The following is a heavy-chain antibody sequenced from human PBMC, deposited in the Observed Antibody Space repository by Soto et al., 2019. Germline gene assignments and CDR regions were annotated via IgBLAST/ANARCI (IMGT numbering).Heavy chain of an antibody. CDR3: ASSYYDFWSGYSNPPGMDV. V-gene: IGHV4-31*03. CDR1: GGSISSGGYY. CDR2: IYYSGST. J-gene: IGHJ6*02. D-gene: IGHD3-3*01. Sequence: SETLSLTCTVSGGSISSGGYYWSWIRQHPGKGLEWIGYIYYSGSTYYNPSLKSRVTISVDTSKNQFSLKLSSVTAADTAVYYCASSYYDFWSGYSNPPGMDVWGQGTTVTVSS.